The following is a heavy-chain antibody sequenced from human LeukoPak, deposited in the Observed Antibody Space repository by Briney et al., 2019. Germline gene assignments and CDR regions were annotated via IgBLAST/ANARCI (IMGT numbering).Heavy chain of an antibody. CDR1: GFTFSSYS. CDR2: ISSSSSYI. V-gene: IGHV3-21*01. CDR3: ARGTDYDMTWEYDY. D-gene: IGHD3-9*01. J-gene: IGHJ4*02. Sequence: GGSLRLSCAASGFTFSSYSMNWVRQAPGKGLEWVSSISSSSSYIYYADSVKGRFTISRDNARNSLYLQMNSLRAEDTAVYYCARGTDYDMTWEYDYWGQGTLVTVSS.